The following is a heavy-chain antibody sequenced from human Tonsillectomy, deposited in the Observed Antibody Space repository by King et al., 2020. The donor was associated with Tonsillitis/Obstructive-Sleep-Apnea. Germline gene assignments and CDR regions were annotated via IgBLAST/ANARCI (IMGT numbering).Heavy chain of an antibody. CDR1: GFTFDDHA. Sequence: MQLVQSGGGVVQPGGSLRLSCAASGFTFDDHAMHWVRQGPGKGLEWVSLIDGDGGSTYYADSVKGRFTISRDSIKNSLFLQMNSLRTEDTALYYCAREAAMVPGLYYWGQGTLVTVSS. J-gene: IGHJ4*02. V-gene: IGHV3-43*02. D-gene: IGHD3-10*01. CDR2: IDGDGGST. CDR3: AREAAMVPGLYY.